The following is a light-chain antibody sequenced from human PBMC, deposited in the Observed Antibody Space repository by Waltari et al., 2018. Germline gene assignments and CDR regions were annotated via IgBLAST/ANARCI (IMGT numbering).Light chain of an antibody. CDR3: QQYNNWPRT. J-gene: IGKJ1*01. CDR1: QSINSN. Sequence: EIVMTQSPATLSVSPGERATLSCRASQSINSNVAWYRQKPGKAPRLLIYGASARATGIPVRFSGSGSGTEFTLTISSLQSDDFGVYYCQQYNNWPRTFGQGTKVEI. CDR2: GAS. V-gene: IGKV3-15*01.